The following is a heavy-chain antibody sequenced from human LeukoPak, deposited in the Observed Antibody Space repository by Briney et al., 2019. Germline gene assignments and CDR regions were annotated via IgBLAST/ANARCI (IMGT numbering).Heavy chain of an antibody. J-gene: IGHJ4*02. CDR3: ARARLPTSYCGGDCYLDY. Sequence: SVKVSCKASGGTFSSYAISWVRQAPGQGLEWMGGIIPIYGTANYAQKFQGRVTITADKSTSTAYMELSSLRSKDTAVYYCARARLPTSYCGGDCYLDYWGQGTLVTVSS. V-gene: IGHV1-69*06. CDR2: IIPIYGTA. CDR1: GGTFSSYA. D-gene: IGHD2-21*02.